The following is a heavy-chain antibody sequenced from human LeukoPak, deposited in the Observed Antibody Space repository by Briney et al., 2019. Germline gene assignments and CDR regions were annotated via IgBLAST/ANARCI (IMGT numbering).Heavy chain of an antibody. CDR1: GFTFCDSY. CDR3: AKDRSVDGTV. V-gene: IGHV3-11*06. CDR2: ISSSSGYT. D-gene: IGHD6-19*01. Sequence: GGSLRLSCAASGFTFCDSYMSWIRQAPGKGLEWVSYISSSSGYTGYAISVKGRFTISRDNAKNSLFLQMDSLIAEDTAVYYCAKDRSVDGTVWGQGTLVTVSS. J-gene: IGHJ4*02.